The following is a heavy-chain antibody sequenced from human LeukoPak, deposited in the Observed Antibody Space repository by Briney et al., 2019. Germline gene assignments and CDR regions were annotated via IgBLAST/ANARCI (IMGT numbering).Heavy chain of an antibody. CDR3: ARELSGDYAP. J-gene: IGHJ5*02. CDR2: IYYSGST. V-gene: IGHV4-30-4*01. D-gene: IGHD4-17*01. CDR1: GGSISSGVYY. Sequence: SETLSLTCTVSGGSISSGVYYWSWIRQPPGKGLEWIGYIYYSGSTYYNPSLKSRVTISVDTSKNQFSLKLSSVTAADTVVYYCARELSGDYAPWGQGTLVTVSS.